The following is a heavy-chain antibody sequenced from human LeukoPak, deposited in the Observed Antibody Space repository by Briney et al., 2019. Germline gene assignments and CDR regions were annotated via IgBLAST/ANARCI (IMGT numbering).Heavy chain of an antibody. Sequence: GGSLRLSCAASGFTFDDYAMHWVRQAPGKGLEWVSGISWNSGSIGYADSVKGRFTISRDNAKNSLYLQMNSLRAEDMALYYCAKDRDYYGSGSYPNGGFDYWGQGTLVTVSS. CDR1: GFTFDDYA. J-gene: IGHJ4*02. CDR2: ISWNSGSI. V-gene: IGHV3-9*03. CDR3: AKDRDYYGSGSYPNGGFDY. D-gene: IGHD3-10*01.